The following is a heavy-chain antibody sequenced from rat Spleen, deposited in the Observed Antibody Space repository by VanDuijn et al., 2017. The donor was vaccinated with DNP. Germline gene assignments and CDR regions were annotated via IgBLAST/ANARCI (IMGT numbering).Heavy chain of an antibody. V-gene: IGHV5-7*01. CDR3: AKPDH. CDR1: GFTFSGYN. J-gene: IGHJ2*01. CDR2: ISYDGLST. Sequence: EVKLVESGGGLVQPGRSLKLSCAASGFTFSGYNMVWVRQAPKKGLEWVATISYDGLSTNYRDSVKGRFTISRDNAKSTLYLQMDSVRSEDTATYYCAKPDHWGQGVMVTVSS.